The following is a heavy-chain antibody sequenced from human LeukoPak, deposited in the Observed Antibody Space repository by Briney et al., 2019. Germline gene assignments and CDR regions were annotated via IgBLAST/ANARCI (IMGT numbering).Heavy chain of an antibody. CDR1: GFTFSSYA. CDR2: INGYGGST. CDR3: ARRGGNQDY. J-gene: IGHJ4*02. Sequence: GGSLRLSCAASGFTFSSYAMSWVRQAPGKGLEWVSAINGYGGSTYYADSVKGRFTISRDNSKNTLYLQMNSLRAEDTAVYYCARRGGNQDYWGQGTLVTVSS. D-gene: IGHD4-23*01. V-gene: IGHV3-23*01.